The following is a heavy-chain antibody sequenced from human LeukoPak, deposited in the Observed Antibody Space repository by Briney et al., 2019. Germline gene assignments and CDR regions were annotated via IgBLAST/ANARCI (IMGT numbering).Heavy chain of an antibody. V-gene: IGHV3-23*01. Sequence: GGSLRLSCAASGFTFSSYAMSWVRQAPGKGLEWVSAISGSGSSTYYADSVKGRFTISRDNSKNTLYLQMNSLRAEDTAVYYCARNSGYYTKESIDYWGQGTLVTVSS. J-gene: IGHJ4*02. CDR2: ISGSGSST. CDR3: ARNSGYYTKESIDY. CDR1: GFTFSSYA. D-gene: IGHD3-22*01.